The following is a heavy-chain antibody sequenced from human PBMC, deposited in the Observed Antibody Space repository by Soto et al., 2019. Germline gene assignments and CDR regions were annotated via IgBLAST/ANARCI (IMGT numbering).Heavy chain of an antibody. CDR2: IYYSGST. CDR1: CGTSIGIGGH. V-gene: IGHV4-39*01. J-gene: IGHJ4*02. CDR3: ARQTGEGATYAPAAFDN. Sequence: SVTLRLTCTVSCGTSIGIGGHWGFIRQPPGKGLEWIGSIYYSGSTYYNPSLKSRVTISVDTSKNQFSLKLTSVTAADMTVYYCARQTGEGATYAPAAFDNWRKGTLVTVSS. D-gene: IGHD2-2*01.